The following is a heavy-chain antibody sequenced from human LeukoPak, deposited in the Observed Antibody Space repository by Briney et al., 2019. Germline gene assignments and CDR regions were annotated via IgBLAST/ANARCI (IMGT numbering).Heavy chain of an antibody. CDR2: MNPNSGNT. J-gene: IGHJ3*02. CDR1: GYTFTGYY. Sequence: ASVKVSCKASGYTFTGYYMHWVRQAPGQGLEWMGWMNPNSGNTGYAQKFQGRVTMTRNTSISTAYMGLSSLRSEDTAVYYCARLTYYYDSSGYYLGPGAFDIWGQGTMVTVSS. V-gene: IGHV1-8*02. CDR3: ARLTYYYDSSGYYLGPGAFDI. D-gene: IGHD3-22*01.